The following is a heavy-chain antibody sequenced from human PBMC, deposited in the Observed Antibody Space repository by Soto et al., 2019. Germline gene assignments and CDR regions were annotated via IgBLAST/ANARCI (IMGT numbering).Heavy chain of an antibody. CDR1: DSISTYY. Sequence: SETLSLTCTVDSISTYYWNRIRQSPGKGLEWIGYIYYMGRTNYNPSLRSRVTMSIDTSRNQFSLKLRSVTAADTAVYYCARDPVGVTHFDYWGQGALVTVSS. J-gene: IGHJ4*02. CDR3: ARDPVGVTHFDY. D-gene: IGHD1-26*01. V-gene: IGHV4-59*12. CDR2: IYYMGRT.